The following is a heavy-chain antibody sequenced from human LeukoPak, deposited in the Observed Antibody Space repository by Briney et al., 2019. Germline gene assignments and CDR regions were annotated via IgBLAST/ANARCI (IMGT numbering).Heavy chain of an antibody. V-gene: IGHV4-59*01. CDR2: IDYRGRT. Sequence: PSETLSLTCTVLGGSISRFYWNWIRQPPGKGLEWIGNIDYRGRTNYNPSLRSRVTVSVDNSKNQFSLKLSSVTAADTAVYYCARAGYYYYGMDVWGQGTTVTVSS. CDR3: ARAGYYYYGMDV. CDR1: GGSISRFY. J-gene: IGHJ6*02.